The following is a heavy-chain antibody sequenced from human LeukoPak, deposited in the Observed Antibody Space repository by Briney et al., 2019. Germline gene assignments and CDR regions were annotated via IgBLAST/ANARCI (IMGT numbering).Heavy chain of an antibody. J-gene: IGHJ4*02. V-gene: IGHV3-21*01. CDR1: GFTFSSYS. Sequence: KPGGSLRLSCAASGFTFSSYSMNWVRQAPGKGLEWVSSISSSSSYIYYADSVKGRFTISRDNAKNSLYLQMDSLRAEDTAVYYCASGSFQYFDYWGQGTLVTVSS. CDR3: ASGSFQYFDY. D-gene: IGHD1-26*01. CDR2: ISSSSSYI.